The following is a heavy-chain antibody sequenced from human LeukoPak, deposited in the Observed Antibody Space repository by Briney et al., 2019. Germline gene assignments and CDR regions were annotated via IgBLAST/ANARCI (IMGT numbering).Heavy chain of an antibody. D-gene: IGHD3-10*01. CDR1: GFTFSSYS. CDR3: AKYRLDANYYGCTFDI. J-gene: IGHJ3*02. CDR2: ISSSSSYI. Sequence: PGGSLRLSCAASGFTFSSYSMNWVRQAPGKGLEWVSSISSSSSYIYYADSVKGRFTISRDNAKNSLYLQMNSLRAEDTAVYYCAKYRLDANYYGCTFDIWGQETMVTVSS. V-gene: IGHV3-21*04.